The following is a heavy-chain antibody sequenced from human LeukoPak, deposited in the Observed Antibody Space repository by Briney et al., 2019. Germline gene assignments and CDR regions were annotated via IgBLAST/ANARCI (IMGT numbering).Heavy chain of an antibody. J-gene: IGHJ4*02. CDR2: IKSKTDGGTT. CDR3: AKKKTGTTKAFDC. D-gene: IGHD4-11*01. V-gene: IGHV3-15*01. CDR1: GFTFSNAW. Sequence: GGSLRLSCAASGFTFSNAWMSWVRQAPGKGLEWVGRIKSKTDGGTTDYAAPVKGRFTISRDDSKNTLYLQMNSLRAEDTAVYYCAKKKTGTTKAFDCWGQGTLVTVSS.